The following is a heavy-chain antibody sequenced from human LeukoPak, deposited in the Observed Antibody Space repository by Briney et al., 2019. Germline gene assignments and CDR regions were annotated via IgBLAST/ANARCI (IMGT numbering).Heavy chain of an antibody. CDR2: ISNDGGGT. CDR1: GFTFNNYG. CDR3: AKGSSGYFFDL. D-gene: IGHD3-22*01. Sequence: GGSLRLSCAASGFTFNNYGLVWVRQAPGKGLEWVSAISNDGGGTTYADFVKGRFSVSRDNSKNTLFLQMNSLRAEDTALYYCAKGSSGYFFDLWGQGTLVTVSS. V-gene: IGHV3-23*01. J-gene: IGHJ4*02.